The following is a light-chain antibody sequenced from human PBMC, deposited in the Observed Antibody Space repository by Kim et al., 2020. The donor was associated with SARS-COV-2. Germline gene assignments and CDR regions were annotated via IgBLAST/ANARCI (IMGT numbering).Light chain of an antibody. CDR2: GAS. CDR1: QSVSSN. J-gene: IGKJ5*01. Sequence: VSPGERATLSCRASQSVSSNVAWDQQKPGQAPRLLIYGASTRATGIPARFSGSGSGTEFTLTISSLQSEDFAVYYCQQYNNWPITFGQGTRLEIK. V-gene: IGKV3-15*01. CDR3: QQYNNWPIT.